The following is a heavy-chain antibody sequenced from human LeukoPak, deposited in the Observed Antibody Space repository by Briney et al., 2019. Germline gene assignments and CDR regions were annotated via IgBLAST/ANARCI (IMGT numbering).Heavy chain of an antibody. CDR1: GYTFTGYY. D-gene: IGHD2-15*01. CDR2: INPNSGGT. Sequence: ASVKVSCKASGYTFTGYYMHWVRQAPGQGLEWMGRINPNSGGTNYEQKFQGRVTMTRDTSISTAYMELSRLRSDDTAVYYCARDCSGGSCYSGYDYWGQGTLVTVSS. V-gene: IGHV1-2*06. CDR3: ARDCSGGSCYSGYDY. J-gene: IGHJ4*02.